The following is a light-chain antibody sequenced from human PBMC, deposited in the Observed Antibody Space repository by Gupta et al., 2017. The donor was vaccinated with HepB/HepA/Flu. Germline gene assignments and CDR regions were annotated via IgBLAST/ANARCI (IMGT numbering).Light chain of an antibody. CDR1: QSISSW. CDR2: GAS. V-gene: IGKV1-5*03. CDR3: QQYKSDAQRS. Sequence: DIQMTQSPSTLSASVGDSVTITCRASQSISSWLAWYQQKPGKAPKVLIYGASILESGVPSRFSGSGSGTEFTLTISSLQPDDVATYYCQQYKSDAQRSFGQGTKLEIK. J-gene: IGKJ2*04.